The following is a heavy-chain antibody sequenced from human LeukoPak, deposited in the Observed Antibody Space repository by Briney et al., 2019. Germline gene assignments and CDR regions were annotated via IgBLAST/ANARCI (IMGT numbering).Heavy chain of an antibody. D-gene: IGHD4-17*01. J-gene: IGHJ6*03. CDR1: NYSISNSLY. V-gene: IGHV4-38-2*02. Sequence: SETLSLTCSGSNYSISNSLYWGWLRQPPGKGLEWIGSIYRSGSTFYNPSLKSRVTISLDTSKNQFSLKLSSVTAADTAVYFCARVTYGYYMDVCGKGTTVTVSS. CDR3: ARVTYGYYMDV. CDR2: IYRSGST.